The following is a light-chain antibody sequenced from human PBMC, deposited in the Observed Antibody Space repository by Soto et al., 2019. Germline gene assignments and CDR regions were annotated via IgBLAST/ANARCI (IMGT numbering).Light chain of an antibody. CDR2: GAS. CDR3: QQYKTYPT. V-gene: IGKV1-5*01. J-gene: IGKJ1*01. CDR1: ENINTW. Sequence: DIQMTQSPSTLSASVGDRVTITCRARENINTWLAWYQQQPGKAPNLLIYGASGLESGVPPRFSDSGSGTEFTLTLSRLQPYDFATYYCQQYKTYPTFGQGTKVEIK.